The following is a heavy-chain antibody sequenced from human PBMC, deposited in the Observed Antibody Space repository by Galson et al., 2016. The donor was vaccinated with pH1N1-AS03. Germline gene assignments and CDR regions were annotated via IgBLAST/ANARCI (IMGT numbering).Heavy chain of an antibody. J-gene: IGHJ1*01. D-gene: IGHD2-2*01. Sequence: SLRLSCAGSGFNFGSYDMHWARQTPAKGLEWVALFSHDGSNKYYADSVKGRFIVSRDNSKNTLYLQMNSVRTEDTGMYYCASGWSSIGAGDWGQGTLVTVSS. CDR1: GFNFGSYD. CDR3: ASGWSSIGAGD. V-gene: IGHV3-30*03. CDR2: FSHDGSNK.